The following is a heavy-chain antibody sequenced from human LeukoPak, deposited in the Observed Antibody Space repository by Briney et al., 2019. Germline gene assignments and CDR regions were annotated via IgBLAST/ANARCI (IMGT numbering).Heavy chain of an antibody. CDR1: GGTFSSYA. J-gene: IGHJ2*01. D-gene: IGHD7-27*01. CDR3: ARQNWGSNSDWYFDL. CDR2: IIPIFGTA. V-gene: IGHV1-69*13. Sequence: SVKVSCKASGGTFSSYAISWVRQAPGQGLEWMGGIIPIFGTANYAQKFQGRVTITADESTSTAYMELSSLRSEDTAVYYCARQNWGSNSDWYFDLWGRGTLVTVSS.